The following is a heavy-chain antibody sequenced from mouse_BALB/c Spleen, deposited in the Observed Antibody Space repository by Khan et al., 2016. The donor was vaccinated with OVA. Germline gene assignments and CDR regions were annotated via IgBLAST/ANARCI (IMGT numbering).Heavy chain of an antibody. CDR2: ISSGGSYT. V-gene: IGHV5-6*01. CDR3: ARLYAMDY. CDR1: GFTFSSYG. Sequence: EVQGVESGGDLVKPGGSLKLSCAASGFTFSSYGMSWVRQTPDKRLEWVATISSGGSYTYYPDSVKGRFTISRDNAKNTLYLQMSSLKSEDTAMYYCARLYAMDYWGQGTSVTGAS. J-gene: IGHJ4*01.